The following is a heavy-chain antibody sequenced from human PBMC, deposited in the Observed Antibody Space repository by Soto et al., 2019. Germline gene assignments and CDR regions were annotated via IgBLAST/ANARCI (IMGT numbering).Heavy chain of an antibody. CDR1: GGSISSSY. CDR3: ARVGITMVRGVIINYYYMDV. V-gene: IGHV4-59*01. CDR2: VYYSGST. Sequence: SETLSLTCTVSGGSISSSYWSWIRQPPGKGLEWIGYVYYSGSTNYNPSLESRVTISVDTSKNQLSLKLSSVTAADTAVYYCARVGITMVRGVIINYYYMDVWGKGTTVTVSS. J-gene: IGHJ6*03. D-gene: IGHD3-10*01.